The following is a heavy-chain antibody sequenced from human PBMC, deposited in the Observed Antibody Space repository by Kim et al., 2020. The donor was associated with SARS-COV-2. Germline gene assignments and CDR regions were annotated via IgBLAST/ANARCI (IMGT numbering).Heavy chain of an antibody. J-gene: IGHJ2*01. D-gene: IGHD6-13*01. CDR2: IDTSGST. Sequence: SETLSLTCTVSGGSINSYYWNWIRQPAGKGLEWIGRIDTSGSTNYNPSLKSRVTMSVHTSKNQFSLKLSSVTAADTAVYYCARATPGSSSWYLTLHWYFDLWGRGTLVTVSS. CDR3: ARATPGSSSWYLTLHWYFDL. V-gene: IGHV4-4*07. CDR1: GGSINSYY.